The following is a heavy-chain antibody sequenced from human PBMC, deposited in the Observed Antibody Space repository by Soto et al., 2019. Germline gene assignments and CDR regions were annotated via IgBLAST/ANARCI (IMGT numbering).Heavy chain of an antibody. J-gene: IGHJ6*02. Sequence: SVKVSCKASGGTFSSYAISWVRQAPGQGLEWMGGIISIFGTANYAQKFQGRVTITADESTSTAYMELSSLRSEDTAVYYCARGWVVTATYYGMDVWGQGTTVTVSS. CDR3: ARGWVVTATYYGMDV. D-gene: IGHD2-21*02. CDR1: GGTFSSYA. CDR2: IISIFGTA. V-gene: IGHV1-69*13.